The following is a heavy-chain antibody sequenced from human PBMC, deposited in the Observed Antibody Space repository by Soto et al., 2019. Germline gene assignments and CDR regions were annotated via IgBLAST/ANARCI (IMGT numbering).Heavy chain of an antibody. D-gene: IGHD4-17*01. CDR3: AKEYGDYDTLFDY. J-gene: IGHJ4*02. Sequence: QVQLVESGGGVVQPGRSLRLSCAASGFTFSSYGMHWVRQAPGKGLEWVAVISYDGSNKYYADSVKGRFTISRDNSKNTLYLQMNSLRAEDTAAYYCAKEYGDYDTLFDYWGQGTLVTVSS. CDR1: GFTFSSYG. CDR2: ISYDGSNK. V-gene: IGHV3-30*18.